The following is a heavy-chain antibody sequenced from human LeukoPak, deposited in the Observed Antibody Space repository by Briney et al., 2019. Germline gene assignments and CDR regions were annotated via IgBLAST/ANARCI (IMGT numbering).Heavy chain of an antibody. CDR2: FSGSGGST. D-gene: IGHD3-9*01. CDR1: GFTFSSYA. V-gene: IGHV3-23*01. J-gene: IGHJ4*02. Sequence: GGSLRLSCVASGFTFSSYAMSWVRQAPGKGLEWVSGFSGSGGSTYYADSVKGRFTISRDNAKNSLYLQMNSLRAEDTAVYYCARDDILTGNDYWGQGTLVTVSS. CDR3: ARDDILTGNDY.